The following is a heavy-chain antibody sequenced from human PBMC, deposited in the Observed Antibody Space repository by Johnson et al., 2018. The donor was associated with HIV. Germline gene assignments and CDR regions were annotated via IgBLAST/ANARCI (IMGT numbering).Heavy chain of an antibody. D-gene: IGHD5-24*01. V-gene: IGHV3-11*04. Sequence: QVQLVESGGGVVQPGRSLRLSCAASGFTFSDYYMSWIRQAPGKGLEWVSYISSSGSTIYYADSVKGRFTISRDNAKKSVYLQMNSLRAEDTAVYYCAREVERGLGFDIWGQGTMVTVSS. J-gene: IGHJ3*02. CDR1: GFTFSDYY. CDR2: ISSSGSTI. CDR3: AREVERGLGFDI.